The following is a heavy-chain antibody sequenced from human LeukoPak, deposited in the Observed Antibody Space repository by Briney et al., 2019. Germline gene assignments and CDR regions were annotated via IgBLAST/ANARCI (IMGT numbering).Heavy chain of an antibody. V-gene: IGHV3-74*01. CDR3: ARDIVSGSGSLDY. Sequence: GGSLRLSCAASRFSFSNYWMHWVRQAPGEELVWVSRVKSDGSNPSYADSVKGRFTISRDNAENMLYLQMNTLGAEDTAVYYCARDIVSGSGSLDYWGQGTLVTVSS. CDR2: VKSDGSNP. J-gene: IGHJ4*02. D-gene: IGHD3-10*01. CDR1: RFSFSNYW.